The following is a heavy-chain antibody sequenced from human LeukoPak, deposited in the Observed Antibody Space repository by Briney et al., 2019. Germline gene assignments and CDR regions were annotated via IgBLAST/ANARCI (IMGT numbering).Heavy chain of an antibody. D-gene: IGHD3-22*01. V-gene: IGHV1-69*13. CDR1: GYTFTTYG. J-gene: IGHJ4*02. CDR2: IIPIFGTA. CDR3: ARAYYDSSGYYHFDY. Sequence: ASVKVSCKASGYTFTTYGISWVRQAPGQGLEWMGGIIPIFGTANYAQKFQGRVTITADESTSTAYMELSSLRSEDTAVYYCARAYYDSSGYYHFDYWGQGTLVTVSS.